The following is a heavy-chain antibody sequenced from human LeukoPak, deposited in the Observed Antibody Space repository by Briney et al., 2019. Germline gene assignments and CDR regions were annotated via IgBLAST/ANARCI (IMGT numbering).Heavy chain of an antibody. CDR2: ISSSGGTT. J-gene: IGHJ4*02. Sequence: GGSLRLSCVASGFTFSSYAMGWVRQAAGKGLEWVSDISSSGGTTYYADSVKGRFTISRDNAKNSLYLQMNSLRAEDTAVYYCARRRDSGSLQHFDYWGQGTLVTVSS. V-gene: IGHV3-23*01. D-gene: IGHD1-26*01. CDR3: ARRRDSGSLQHFDY. CDR1: GFTFSSYA.